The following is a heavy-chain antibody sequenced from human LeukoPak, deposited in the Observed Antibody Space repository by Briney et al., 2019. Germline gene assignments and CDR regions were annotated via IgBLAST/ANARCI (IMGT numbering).Heavy chain of an antibody. J-gene: IGHJ4*02. D-gene: IGHD2-2*01. CDR1: GYTFTGYY. CDR2: INPNSGGT. CDR3: ARIREVPAAPFDY. Sequence: ASVKVSCKASGYTFTGYYMHWVRQAPGQGLEWMGWINPNSGGTNYAQKFQGRVTMTRDTSISTAYMELSGLRSDDTAVYYCARIREVPAAPFDYWGQGTLVTVSS. V-gene: IGHV1-2*02.